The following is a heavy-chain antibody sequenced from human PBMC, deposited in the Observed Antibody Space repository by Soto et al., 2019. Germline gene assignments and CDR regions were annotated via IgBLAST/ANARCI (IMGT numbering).Heavy chain of an antibody. CDR3: TIGSWSGEVFDL. V-gene: IGHV1-69*02. D-gene: IGHD2-21*01. Sequence: QVQLVQSGAEVKKPGSAVKVSCKDSGCTFSTYSMFWVRQAPGQGLGCMGRIIPMLGIANYAQKCQGRVIITADKSTGTAYVERTSLRSEDTTLYYCTIGSWSGEVFDLWGQGAMVTVSS. CDR1: GCTFSTYS. J-gene: IGHJ3*01. CDR2: IIPMLGIA.